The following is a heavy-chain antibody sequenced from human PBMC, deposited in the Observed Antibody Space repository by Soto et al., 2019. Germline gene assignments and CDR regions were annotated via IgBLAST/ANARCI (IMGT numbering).Heavy chain of an antibody. Sequence: EVQVVESGGGLVQPGGSLRLSCAASGFRFSSYWMSWVRQAPGKGLEWVANIKEDGSEKYYVDSVKGRFTISRDNARNSLYLQMNSLRAEDTAVYYCARDSGPSWHRTHFFDYWGQGTLVTVSS. D-gene: IGHD6-13*01. J-gene: IGHJ4*02. V-gene: IGHV3-7*03. CDR1: GFRFSSYW. CDR2: IKEDGSEK. CDR3: ARDSGPSWHRTHFFDY.